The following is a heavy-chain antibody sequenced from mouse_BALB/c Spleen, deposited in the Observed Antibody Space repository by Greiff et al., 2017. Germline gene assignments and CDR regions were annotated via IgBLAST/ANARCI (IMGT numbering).Heavy chain of an antibody. V-gene: IGHV1S81*02. CDR1: GYTFTSYW. J-gene: IGHJ4*01. Sequence: VQLQQPGAELVKPGASVKLSCKASGYTFTSYWMHWVKQRPGQGLEWIGEINPSNGRTNYNEKFKSKATLTVDKSSSTAYMQLSSQTSEDSAVYYCARGGYPKGMDYWGQGTSVTVSS. D-gene: IGHD2-14*01. CDR3: ARGGYPKGMDY. CDR2: INPSNGRT.